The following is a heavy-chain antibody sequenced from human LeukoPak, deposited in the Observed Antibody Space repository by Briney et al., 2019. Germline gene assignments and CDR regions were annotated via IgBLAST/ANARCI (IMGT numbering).Heavy chain of an antibody. D-gene: IGHD6-13*01. J-gene: IGHJ4*02. CDR1: GYNFTTYW. Sequence: GESLKISCKGSGYNFTTYWIGWVLQMPGKGLEWMVIIYPRDSDARYSPSFQGQVTLSADKSITTAYLQWSSLKASDTAMYYCARHGHSSSCFVPDFWGQGTLVTVSS. V-gene: IGHV5-51*01. CDR2: IYPRDSDA. CDR3: ARHGHSSSCFVPDF.